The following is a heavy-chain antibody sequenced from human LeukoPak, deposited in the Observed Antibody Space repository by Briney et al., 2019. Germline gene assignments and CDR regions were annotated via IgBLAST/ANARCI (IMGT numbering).Heavy chain of an antibody. CDR3: ARIWIRAFDI. CDR2: IDPNDNDT. V-gene: IGHV5-51*01. J-gene: IGHJ3*02. Sequence: NRGASLKISSKGSGYSFTNYWSAWGRQMPGKGREGQGIIDPNDNDTRYSASFQCQVTISADKSISTAYLKWSSLKATDTAMYYCARIWIRAFDIWGQGTMVTVSS. CDR1: GYSFTNYW. D-gene: IGHD3-3*01.